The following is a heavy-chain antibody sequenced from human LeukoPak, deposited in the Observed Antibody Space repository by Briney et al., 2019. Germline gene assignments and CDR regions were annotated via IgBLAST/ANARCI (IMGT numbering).Heavy chain of an antibody. CDR2: IYYSGST. CDR1: GDSMTNYY. D-gene: IGHD1-26*01. V-gene: IGHV4-59*12. Sequence: SQPLSLTCTVSGDSMTNYYWSWIRQSPGKKLEWIGYIYYSGSTTYNPSLKSRATISVDTSKNQVSLKLSSVTAADTAVYYCAKDSKIVGATFRSYHYMDVWGKGTAVTISS. CDR3: AKDSKIVGATFRSYHYMDV. J-gene: IGHJ6*03.